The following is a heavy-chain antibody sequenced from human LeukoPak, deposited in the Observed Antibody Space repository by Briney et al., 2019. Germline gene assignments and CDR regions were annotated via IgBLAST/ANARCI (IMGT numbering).Heavy chain of an antibody. CDR2: IYHSGST. CDR3: ARGVWGYSSSSHYFDY. D-gene: IGHD6-13*01. J-gene: IGHJ4*02. Sequence: KTSETLSLTCTVSGGSISSGGYYWSWIRQPPGKGLEWIGYIYHSGSTYYNPSLKSRVTISVDTSKNQFSLKLSSVTAADTAVYYCARGVWGYSSSSHYFDYWGQGTLVTVSS. CDR1: GGSISSGGYY. V-gene: IGHV4-30-2*01.